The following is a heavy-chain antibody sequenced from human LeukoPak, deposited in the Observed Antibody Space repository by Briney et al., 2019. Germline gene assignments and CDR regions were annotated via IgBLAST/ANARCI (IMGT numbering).Heavy chain of an antibody. J-gene: IGHJ4*02. V-gene: IGHV3-7*01. CDR1: GLTFVTFW. D-gene: IGHD4-11*01. CDR3: AKGGHYNFDY. CDR2: IKEDGSDK. Sequence: GGSRRLSCAALGLTFVTFWMSGFSQAPGKGLEWVASIKEDGSDKYYVDSVKGRFSISRDNAKNSLYLQMNSLRTEDTAVYYCAKGGHYNFDYWGQGTLVTVSS.